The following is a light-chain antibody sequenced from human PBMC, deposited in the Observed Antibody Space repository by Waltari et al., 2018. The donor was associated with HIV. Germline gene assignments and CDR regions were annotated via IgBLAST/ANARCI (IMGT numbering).Light chain of an antibody. CDR1: SPRTYY. J-gene: IGLJ3*02. CDR2: GKT. CDR3: NSRDSSGNHWV. V-gene: IGLV3-19*01. Sequence: SSELTQDPAVSVALGQTVRITCQGDSPRTYYANWYQQKPGQAPVLVIYGKTNRPSGIPDRFSGSSSGSTASLTITGAQATDEADYFCNSRDSSGNHWVFGGGTKLTVL.